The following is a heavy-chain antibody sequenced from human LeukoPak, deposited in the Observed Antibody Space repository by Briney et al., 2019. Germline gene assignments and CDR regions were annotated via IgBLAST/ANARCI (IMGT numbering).Heavy chain of an antibody. CDR1: GFTFDDYA. D-gene: IGHD6-6*01. CDR2: ISWNSGSI. V-gene: IGHV3-9*01. CDR3: AKGLYSSSTHWFDP. Sequence: PGGSLRLSCAASGFTFDDYAMHWVRQAPGKGLELVSGISWNSGSIGYADSVKGRFTISRDNAKNSLYLQMNRLRAEDTALYYCAKGLYSSSTHWFDPWGQGTLVTVSS. J-gene: IGHJ5*02.